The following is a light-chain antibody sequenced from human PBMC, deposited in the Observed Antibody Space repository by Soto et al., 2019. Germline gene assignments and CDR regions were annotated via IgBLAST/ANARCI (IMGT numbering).Light chain of an antibody. CDR3: QQFSSYLLT. Sequence: DIVLTQSPGTLSLSPGERATLSCRASQSVSSNHLAWYQQKPGQAPRLLIYGGSSRATGIPVRFSGSGSETDFTLTITRLEPEDFAVYYCQQFSSYLLTFGGGTKVDIK. CDR2: GGS. CDR1: QSVSSNH. V-gene: IGKV3-20*01. J-gene: IGKJ4*01.